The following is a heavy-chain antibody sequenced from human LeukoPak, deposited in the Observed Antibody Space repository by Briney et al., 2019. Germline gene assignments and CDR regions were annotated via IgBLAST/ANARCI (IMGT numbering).Heavy chain of an antibody. V-gene: IGHV3-30*18. CDR1: GFTFSNYG. Sequence: PGGSLRLSCAVSGFTFSNYGMHWVRQAPGKGLEWVAVISYDGSNKYYADSVKGRFTISRDNSKNTLYLQMNSLRAEDTAVYYCAKDGYTMGRGLDYWGQGTLVTVSS. CDR2: ISYDGSNK. CDR3: AKDGYTMGRGLDY. D-gene: IGHD3-10*01. J-gene: IGHJ4*02.